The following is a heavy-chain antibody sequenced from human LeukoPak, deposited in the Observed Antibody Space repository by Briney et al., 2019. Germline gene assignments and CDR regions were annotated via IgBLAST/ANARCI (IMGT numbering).Heavy chain of an antibody. J-gene: IGHJ4*02. CDR1: GFTFSNYG. CDR3: AKDSEVATTNYFDH. V-gene: IGHV3-30*18. CDR2: ISYDGTNK. Sequence: PGRSLRLSCAASGFTFSNYGMHWVRQAPGKGLEWVTAISYDGTNKYYADSVKGRFTISRDNSKNTLFLQMNSLRAEDTAVYYCAKDSEVATTNYFDHWGQGTLVTVSS. D-gene: IGHD5-12*01.